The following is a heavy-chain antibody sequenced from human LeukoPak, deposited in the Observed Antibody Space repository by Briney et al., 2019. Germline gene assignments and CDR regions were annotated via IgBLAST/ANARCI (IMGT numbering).Heavy chain of an antibody. Sequence: SETLSLTCTVSGASVSSYYWSWIRQSPGRGLDWIGNTFDSETGGPKYNPSLKSRVTISVDTSKNQFSLKLSSVTAADTAVYYCARVDIVVVVAATPSRYFDYWGQGTLVTVSS. D-gene: IGHD2-15*01. V-gene: IGHV4-59*02. CDR3: ARVDIVVVVAATPSRYFDY. CDR1: GASVSSYY. CDR2: TFDSETGGP. J-gene: IGHJ4*02.